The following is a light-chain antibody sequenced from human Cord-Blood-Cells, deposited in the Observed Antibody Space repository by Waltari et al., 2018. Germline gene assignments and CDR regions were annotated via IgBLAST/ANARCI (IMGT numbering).Light chain of an antibody. CDR2: SKS. CDR1: TGAVTSGYY. Sequence: QTVVTQEPSLTVSPGGTVTLTCASSTGAVTSGYYPNWFQQKPGQAPRALIYSKSNKHSGTPARFSGSLLGGKAALTLSGVQPEDEAEYYCLLYYGGAQPHVVFGGGTKLTVL. CDR3: LLYYGGAQPHVV. V-gene: IGLV7-43*01. J-gene: IGLJ2*01.